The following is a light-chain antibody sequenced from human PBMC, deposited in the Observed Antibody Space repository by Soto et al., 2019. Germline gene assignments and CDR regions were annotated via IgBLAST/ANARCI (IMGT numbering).Light chain of an antibody. J-gene: IGLJ2*01. CDR3: QTWGTGIQVV. CDR2: FNSDGSH. Sequence: QLVLTQSPSASASLGASVKLTCTLSSGYSSYAIAWHQQQPEKGPRYLMKFNSDGSHTKGDGIPDRFSGSSSGAERYLTISSLQSEDEADYYCQTWGTGIQVVFGGGTKLTVL. V-gene: IGLV4-69*01. CDR1: SGYSSYA.